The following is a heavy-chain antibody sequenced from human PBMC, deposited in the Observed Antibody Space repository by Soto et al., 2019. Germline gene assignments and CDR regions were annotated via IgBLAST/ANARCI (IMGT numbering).Heavy chain of an antibody. D-gene: IGHD2-15*01. CDR3: AREYDVVVVAALYGMDV. J-gene: IGHJ6*02. CDR2: ISAYNGNT. CDR1: GYTFTSYG. V-gene: IGHV1-18*01. Sequence: QVQLVQSGAEVKKPGASVKVSCKASGYTFTSYGISWVRQAPGQGLEWMGWISAYNGNTNYAQKLQGRVTMTTDTSPSTAYMELRSLRSDDTAVYYCAREYDVVVVAALYGMDVWGQGTTVTVSS.